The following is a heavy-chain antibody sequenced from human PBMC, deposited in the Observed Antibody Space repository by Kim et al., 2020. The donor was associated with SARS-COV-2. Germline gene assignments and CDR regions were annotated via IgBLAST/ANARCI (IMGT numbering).Heavy chain of an antibody. D-gene: IGHD1-26*01. CDR2: IRSKAYGGTT. CDR1: GFTFGDYA. J-gene: IGHJ3*02. V-gene: IGHV3-49*03. CDR3: TRAEWELLRSRHLAFDI. Sequence: GGSLRLSCTASGFTFGDYAMSWFRQAPGKGLEWVGFIRSKAYGGTTEYAASVKGRFTISRDDSKSIAYLQMNSLKTEDTAVYYCTRAEWELLRSRHLAFDIWGQGTMVTVSS.